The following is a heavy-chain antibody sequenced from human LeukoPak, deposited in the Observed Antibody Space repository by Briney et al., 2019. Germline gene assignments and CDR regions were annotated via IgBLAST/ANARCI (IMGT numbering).Heavy chain of an antibody. Sequence: GGSLRPSCAASGFTFSSYAMSWVRQAPGKGLEWVSAISGSGGSTYYADSVKGRFTISRDNSKNTLYLQMNSLRAEDTAVYYCAEDWYQLLNYYYYYGMDVWGQGTTVTVSS. D-gene: IGHD2-2*01. CDR3: AEDWYQLLNYYYYYGMDV. CDR1: GFTFSSYA. CDR2: ISGSGGST. J-gene: IGHJ6*02. V-gene: IGHV3-23*01.